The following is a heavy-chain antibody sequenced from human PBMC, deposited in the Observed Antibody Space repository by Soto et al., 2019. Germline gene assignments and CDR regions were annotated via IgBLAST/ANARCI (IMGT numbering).Heavy chain of an antibody. Sequence: ASVKVSCKASGYTFTSYGISWVRQAPGQGLEWMGWISGYSGDTNYAQKLQGRVTMTTDTSTNTAYMELRSLRSDDTAVYYCARAPKTVAGDGIWYWGQGTLVTVYS. CDR3: ARAPKTVAGDGIWY. D-gene: IGHD6-13*01. J-gene: IGHJ4*02. CDR2: ISGYSGDT. V-gene: IGHV1-18*04. CDR1: GYTFTSYG.